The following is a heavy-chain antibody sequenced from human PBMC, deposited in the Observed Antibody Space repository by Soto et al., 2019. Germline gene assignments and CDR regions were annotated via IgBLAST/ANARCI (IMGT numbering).Heavy chain of an antibody. J-gene: IGHJ6*02. CDR1: GGSISGFY. D-gene: IGHD6-6*01. V-gene: IGHV4-59*01. CDR2: KYYSGNT. Sequence: SEPLSLTCAVSGGSISGFYWSWILQAPGKELEWLGYKYYSGNTNYNPSLKGRLTMSVDTTKNHFSLILTSVTAADTAVYYCARGFALAARGMDVWGQGTTVTVSS. CDR3: ARGFALAARGMDV.